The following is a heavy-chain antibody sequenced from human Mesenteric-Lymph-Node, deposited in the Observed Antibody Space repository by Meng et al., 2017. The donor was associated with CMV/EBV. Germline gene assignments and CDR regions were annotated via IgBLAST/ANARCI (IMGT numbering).Heavy chain of an antibody. CDR3: ARVIKGVAPDENWFDP. CDR2: IIPILCIA. D-gene: IGHD3-10*01. J-gene: IGHJ5*02. CDR1: GGPFSGYA. V-gene: IGHV1-69*10. Sequence: SSVNVSCKASGGPFSGYAISWVRQAPGQGLEWMGGIIPILCIANYAHKFQGRVTMTTDTSTSTAYMELRRLRSDDTAVYYCARVIKGVAPDENWFDPWGQGTLVTVSS.